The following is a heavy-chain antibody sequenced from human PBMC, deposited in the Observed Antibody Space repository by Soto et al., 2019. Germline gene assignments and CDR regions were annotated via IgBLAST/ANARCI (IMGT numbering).Heavy chain of an antibody. J-gene: IGHJ4*02. V-gene: IGHV4-34*01. CDR1: GGSFSGYY. CDR3: ARVDDF. CDR2: INHRGST. Sequence: QVQLPQWGAGLLKPSETLSLTCAVYGGSFSGYYWSWIRQPPGKGLEWIGEINHRGSTKYNPSLNSRVTISVDTSKNQFSLNLRSVTAADTGVYYCARVDDFWGQGTLVTVSS.